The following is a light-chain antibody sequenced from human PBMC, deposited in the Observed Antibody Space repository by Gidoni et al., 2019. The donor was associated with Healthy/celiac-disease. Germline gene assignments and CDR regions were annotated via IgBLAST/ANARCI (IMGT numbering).Light chain of an antibody. CDR1: HSISSY. Sequence: DIQMTQSPSSLSASVGDRVTITCRASHSISSYLNLYQQKPGKAPKLLIYAASSLQSGVPSRFSCSGSGTDFTLTISSLQPEDFATYYCQQSYSTPRTFGQGTKLEIK. J-gene: IGKJ2*01. CDR2: AAS. V-gene: IGKV1-39*01. CDR3: QQSYSTPRT.